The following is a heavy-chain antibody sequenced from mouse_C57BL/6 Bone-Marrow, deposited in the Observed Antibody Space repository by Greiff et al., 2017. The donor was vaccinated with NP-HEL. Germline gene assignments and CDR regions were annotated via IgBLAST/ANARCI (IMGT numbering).Heavy chain of an antibody. D-gene: IGHD1-1*01. V-gene: IGHV3-6*01. CDR1: GYSITSGYY. Sequence: EVQLVESGPGLVKPSQSLSLTCSVTGYSITSGYYWNWIRQFPGNKLEWMGYISYDGSNNYNPSLKNRISITRDTSKNQFFLKLNSVTTEDTATYYCARENYGSSYGGYFDVWGTGTTVTVSS. CDR3: ARENYGSSYGGYFDV. CDR2: ISYDGSN. J-gene: IGHJ1*03.